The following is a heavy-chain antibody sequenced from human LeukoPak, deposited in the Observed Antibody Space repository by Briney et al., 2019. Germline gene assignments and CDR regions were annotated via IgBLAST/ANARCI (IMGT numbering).Heavy chain of an antibody. CDR1: GGSFSGYY. CDR2: INHSGST. V-gene: IGHV4-34*01. D-gene: IGHD3-9*01. CDR3: AGWDYDTYYYMDV. J-gene: IGHJ6*03. Sequence: PSETLSLTCAVYGGSFSGYYWSWIRQPPGKGLEWIGEINHSGSTNNNPSLKSRVTISVDTSKNQFSLKLSSVTAADTAVYYCAGWDYDTYYYMDVWGKGTTVTVSS.